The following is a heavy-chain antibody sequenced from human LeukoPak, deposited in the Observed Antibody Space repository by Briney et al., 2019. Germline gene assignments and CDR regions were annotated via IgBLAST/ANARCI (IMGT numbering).Heavy chain of an antibody. Sequence: GGSLRLSCAASGFTFSSYAMSWVRQAPGKGLEWVSAISGSGGSTYYADSVKGRLTISRDNSKNTLYLQMNSLRAEDTAVYYCAKVRRATSLYYFDYWGQGTLVTVSS. J-gene: IGHJ4*02. D-gene: IGHD1-26*01. CDR3: AKVRRATSLYYFDY. CDR1: GFTFSSYA. CDR2: ISGSGGST. V-gene: IGHV3-23*01.